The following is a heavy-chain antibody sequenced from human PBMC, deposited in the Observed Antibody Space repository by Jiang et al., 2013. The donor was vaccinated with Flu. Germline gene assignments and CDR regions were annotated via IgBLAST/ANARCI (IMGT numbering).Heavy chain of an antibody. D-gene: IGHD6-19*01. CDR1: SISSSNW. CDR3: ARVGDIAVAGAYFDY. J-gene: IGHJ4*02. Sequence: SISSSNWWSWVRQPPGKGLEWIGEIYHSGSTNYNPSLKSRVTISVDKSKNQFSLKLSSVTAADTAVYYCARVGDIAVAGAYFDYWGQGTLVTVSS. V-gene: IGHV4-4*02. CDR2: IYHSGST.